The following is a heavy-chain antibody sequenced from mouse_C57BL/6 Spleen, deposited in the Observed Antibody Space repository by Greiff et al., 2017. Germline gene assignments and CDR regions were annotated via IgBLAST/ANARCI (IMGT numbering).Heavy chain of an antibody. CDR1: GYTFTSYW. CDR3: AGYYGSSHWYFDV. D-gene: IGHD1-1*01. J-gene: IGHJ1*03. V-gene: IGHV1-64*01. Sequence: VQLQQPGAELVKPGASVKLSCKASGYTFTSYWMHWVKQRPGQGLEWIGMIHPNSGSTNYNEKFKSKATLTVDKSSSTAYMQLSSLTSEDSAVYYGAGYYGSSHWYFDVWGTGTTVTVSS. CDR2: IHPNSGST.